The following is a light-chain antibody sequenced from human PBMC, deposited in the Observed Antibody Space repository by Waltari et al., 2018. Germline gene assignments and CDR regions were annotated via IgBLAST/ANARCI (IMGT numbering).Light chain of an antibody. V-gene: IGLV2-23*02. CDR3: CSYAGSSTFWV. Sequence: QSALTQPASVSGSPGQSITISCTGTSSDVGGYNYVSWYQQPPGKAPTLMSYDVSKRPSVVSNRFSGSKSGNTASLTSSGLQAEDEADYCCCSYAGSSTFWVFGGGTKLTVL. CDR1: SSDVGGYNY. CDR2: DVS. J-gene: IGLJ2*01.